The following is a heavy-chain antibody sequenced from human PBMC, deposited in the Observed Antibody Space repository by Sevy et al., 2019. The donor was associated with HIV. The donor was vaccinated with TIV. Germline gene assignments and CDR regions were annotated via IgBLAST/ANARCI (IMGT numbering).Heavy chain of an antibody. CDR1: GFDVNENY. D-gene: IGHD3-3*01. V-gene: IGHV3-53*01. CDR2: IYSGDSGGST. CDR3: ARERLVSAGGYYNYYFGMDV. Sequence: GGSLRLSCAASGFDVNENYMSWVRQAPGKGLEWVSIIYSGDSGGSTYYADSVKGRFTISRDNSRNTLYLQINSLRPEDTAVYYCARERLVSAGGYYNYYFGMDVWGQGTTVTVSS. J-gene: IGHJ6*02.